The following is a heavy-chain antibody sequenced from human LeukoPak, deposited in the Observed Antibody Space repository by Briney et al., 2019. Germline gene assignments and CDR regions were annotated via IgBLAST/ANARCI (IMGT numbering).Heavy chain of an antibody. CDR3: AKFRSGCSSTSCYAFDY. Sequence: ASVKVSCKVSGYTLTELSMHWVRQAPGKGLEWMGGFDPEDGETIYAQKFQGRVTMTEDTSTDTAYMELSSLRSEDTAVYYCAKFRSGCSSTSCYAFDYWGQGTLVTVSS. J-gene: IGHJ4*02. V-gene: IGHV1-24*01. D-gene: IGHD2-2*01. CDR2: FDPEDGET. CDR1: GYTLTELS.